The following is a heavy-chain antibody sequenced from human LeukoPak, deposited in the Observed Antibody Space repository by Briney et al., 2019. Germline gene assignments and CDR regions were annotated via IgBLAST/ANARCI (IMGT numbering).Heavy chain of an antibody. J-gene: IGHJ5*02. CDR1: GGSISSGSYY. CDR3: AREGAYCSSTSCNWFDP. CDR2: IYTSGST. V-gene: IGHV4-61*02. Sequence: PSETLSLTCTVSGGSISSGSYYWSWIRQPAGKGLEWIGRIYTSGSTNYNPSLKSRVTISVDTSKNRFSLKLSSVTAADTAVYYCAREGAYCSSTSCNWFDPWGQGTLVTVSS. D-gene: IGHD2-2*01.